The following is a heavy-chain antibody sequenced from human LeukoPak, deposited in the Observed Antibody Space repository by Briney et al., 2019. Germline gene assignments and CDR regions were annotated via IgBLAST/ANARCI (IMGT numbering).Heavy chain of an antibody. CDR2: ISSSSSTI. CDR3: AKDMLRYYDSSGYQD. D-gene: IGHD3-22*01. J-gene: IGHJ4*02. V-gene: IGHV3-48*04. Sequence: GGSLRLSCAASGFTFSSYSMTWVRQAPGKGLEWVSYISSSSSTIYYADSVKGRFTISRDNAKNSLYLQMNSLRAEDTALYYCAKDMLRYYDSSGYQDWGQGTLVTVSS. CDR1: GFTFSSYS.